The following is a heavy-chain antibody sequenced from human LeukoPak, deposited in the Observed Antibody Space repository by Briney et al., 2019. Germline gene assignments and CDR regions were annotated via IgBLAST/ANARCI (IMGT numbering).Heavy chain of an antibody. Sequence: SVKASCKASGGISSNFAIHWVRQAPGQGLEWMGQITGLFATAHYAQTLQGRVTITTDESTGAAYMDLSSVRSEDTAVYYCARVGVIISHNWFDPWGQGTLVTVSS. CDR2: ITGLFATA. V-gene: IGHV1-69*05. D-gene: IGHD3-3*01. CDR1: GGISSNFA. J-gene: IGHJ5*02. CDR3: ARVGVIISHNWFDP.